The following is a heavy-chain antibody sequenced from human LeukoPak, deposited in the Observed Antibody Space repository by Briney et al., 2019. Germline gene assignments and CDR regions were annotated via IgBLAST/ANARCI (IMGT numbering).Heavy chain of an antibody. J-gene: IGHJ6*03. V-gene: IGHV4-59*01. CDR2: IYYSGSR. CDR1: GGSISSYY. CDR3: ARVPRSYYYYYYMDV. Sequence: PSETLSLTCTVYGGSISSYYWGWIRQPAGKGREWLGYIYYSGSRNYHPSLKSPLTLSADTSKNQFSLKLSSVTAADTAVYYCARVPRSYYYYYYMDVWGKGTTVTVSS.